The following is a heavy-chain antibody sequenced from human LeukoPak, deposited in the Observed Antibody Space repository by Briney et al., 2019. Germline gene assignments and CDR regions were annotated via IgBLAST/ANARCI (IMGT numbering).Heavy chain of an antibody. D-gene: IGHD2-15*01. CDR1: GFTFSSYG. Sequence: PGGSLRLFCAASGFTFSSYGMHWVRQAPGKGLEWVAVISYDGSNKYYADSVKGRFTISRDNSKNTLYLQMNSLRAEDTAVYYCAKDPYCSGGSCYVFTSWGQGTLVTVSS. J-gene: IGHJ5*02. CDR3: AKDPYCSGGSCYVFTS. V-gene: IGHV3-30*18. CDR2: ISYDGSNK.